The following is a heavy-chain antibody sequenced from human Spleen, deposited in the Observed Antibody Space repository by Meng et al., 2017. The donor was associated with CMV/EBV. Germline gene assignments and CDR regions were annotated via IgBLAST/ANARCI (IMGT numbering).Heavy chain of an antibody. CDR1: GGTSSSHT. V-gene: IGHV1-69*08. D-gene: IGHD4-11*01. CDR3: SRDDFTNGGPDY. J-gene: IGHJ4*02. Sequence: SVKVSCKSSGGTSSSHTINWVRQAPGQGLEWMGRIIPILGKTNYAQRFQGRVSITADKSTGTTYLHLASLTSDDTATYYCSRDDFTNGGPDYWGQGTLVTVSS. CDR2: IIPILGKT.